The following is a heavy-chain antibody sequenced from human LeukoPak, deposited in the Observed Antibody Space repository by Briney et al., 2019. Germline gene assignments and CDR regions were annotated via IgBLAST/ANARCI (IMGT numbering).Heavy chain of an antibody. CDR1: GFTFSSYA. CDR2: ISGSGGST. D-gene: IGHD3-22*01. J-gene: IGHJ4*02. V-gene: IGHV3-23*01. CDR3: AKDYYDSSGYYHTYYFDY. Sequence: GGSLRLSCAASGFTFSSYAMSWVRQAPGKGLEWVSAISGSGGSTYYADSVKGRFTISRDNSKNTLYLQMNSLRAEDTAVYYCAKDYYDSSGYYHTYYFDYWGQGTLVTVSS.